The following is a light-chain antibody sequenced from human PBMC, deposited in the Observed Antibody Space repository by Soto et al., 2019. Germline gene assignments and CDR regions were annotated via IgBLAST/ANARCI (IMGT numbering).Light chain of an antibody. V-gene: IGLV1-47*01. CDR3: AAWDDSLSAVV. CDR1: SSNIGSTY. Sequence: QSVLTQPPSASGTPGQRVTISCSGSSSNIGSTYVYWYQQFPGSAPKLLIYRNDQRPSGVPDRFSGSKSGTSASLAISGPRSEDEADYYSAAWDDSLSAVVFGGVTKLTVL. J-gene: IGLJ2*01. CDR2: RND.